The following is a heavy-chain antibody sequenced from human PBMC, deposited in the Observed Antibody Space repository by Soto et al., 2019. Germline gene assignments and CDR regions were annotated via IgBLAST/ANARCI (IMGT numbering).Heavy chain of an antibody. CDR2: ISSSSSTI. CDR1: GFTFSSYS. V-gene: IGHV3-48*02. CDR3: ARERGIVVVTARYWYFDL. Sequence: PGGSLRLSCAASGFTFSSYSMNWVRQAPGKGLEWVSYISSSSSTIYYADSVKGRFTISRDNAKNTLYLQMNSLRDEDTAVYYCARERGIVVVTARYWYFDLWGRGTLVTVSS. D-gene: IGHD2-21*02. J-gene: IGHJ2*01.